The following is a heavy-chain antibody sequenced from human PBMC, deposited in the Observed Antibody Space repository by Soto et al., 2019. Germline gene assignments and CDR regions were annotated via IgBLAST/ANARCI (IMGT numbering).Heavy chain of an antibody. CDR2: IYSGGST. D-gene: IGHD5-18*01. Sequence: EVQLVESGGGLVQPGGSLRLSCAASGVTVSSNYMSWVRQAPGKGLEWVSVIYSGGSTYYADSVKGRFTISRDNSKNKLYLQMTRLRAEATAVYYCARHGYNYGGGYFDYWGQGTLVTVSS. CDR3: ARHGYNYGGGYFDY. J-gene: IGHJ4*02. V-gene: IGHV3-66*04. CDR1: GVTVSSNY.